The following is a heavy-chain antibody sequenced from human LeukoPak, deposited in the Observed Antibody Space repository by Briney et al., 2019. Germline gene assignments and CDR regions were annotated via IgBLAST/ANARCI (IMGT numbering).Heavy chain of an antibody. Sequence: PSETLSLTCTVSGGSISSYYWSWIRQPPRKGLEWIGYIYYSGSTNYNPSLKSRVTISVDTSKNEFSLKLSSVTAADTAVYYCARGPPPDLDYWGRGTLVTVSS. CDR3: ARGPPPDLDY. CDR1: GGSISSYY. V-gene: IGHV4-59*12. CDR2: IYYSGST. J-gene: IGHJ4*02.